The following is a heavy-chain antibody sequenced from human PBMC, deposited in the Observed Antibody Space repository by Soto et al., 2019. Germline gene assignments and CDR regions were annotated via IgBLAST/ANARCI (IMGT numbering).Heavy chain of an antibody. CDR1: GFSFRSYP. CDR3: ARDNWKLGLLWL. D-gene: IGHD1-20*01. CDR2: ISPDGTNE. Sequence: QMQVVESGGGVVQPGRSLRLSCAASGFSFRSYPMHWVRQAPGKGLDWVASISPDGTNEYYEDSVKGRFTISRDNSKNTVYLQMISLRPEDTAVYYCARDNWKLGLLWLWGRGTQVTVSS. V-gene: IGHV3-30-3*01. J-gene: IGHJ4*02.